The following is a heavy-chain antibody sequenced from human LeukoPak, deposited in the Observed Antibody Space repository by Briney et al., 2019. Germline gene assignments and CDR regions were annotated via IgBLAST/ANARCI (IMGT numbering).Heavy chain of an antibody. D-gene: IGHD2-2*01. J-gene: IGHJ5*02. CDR2: IYPGDSDT. Sequence: GESLKSSCKGSGYGFTSYWIGWVRQMPGKGLEWMGIIYPGDSDTRYSPSFQGQVTISADKSISTAYLQWSSLKASDTAMYYCARTAAMRGYWFDPWGQGTLVTVSS. CDR3: ARTAAMRGYWFDP. V-gene: IGHV5-51*01. CDR1: GYGFTSYW.